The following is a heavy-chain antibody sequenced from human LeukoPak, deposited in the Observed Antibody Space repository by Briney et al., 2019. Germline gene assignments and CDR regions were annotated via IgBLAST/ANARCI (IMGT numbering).Heavy chain of an antibody. Sequence: GGSLRLSCAASGFTFSSYAMTWVRQAPGKGLEWVSAISSSGDSTYYADSVKGRFTISRDNSKNTLYLQMNSLRAEDTAVYYCARDGTVGRYYYYYMDVWGKGTTVTVSS. CDR2: ISSSGDST. CDR3: ARDGTVGRYYYYYMDV. V-gene: IGHV3-23*01. D-gene: IGHD6-13*01. J-gene: IGHJ6*03. CDR1: GFTFSSYA.